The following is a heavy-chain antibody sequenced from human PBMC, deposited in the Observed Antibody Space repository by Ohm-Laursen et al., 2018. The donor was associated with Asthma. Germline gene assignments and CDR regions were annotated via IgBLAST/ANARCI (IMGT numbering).Heavy chain of an antibody. J-gene: IGHJ4*02. Sequence: SLRLSCAASGFTFSTFGMNWVRQAPGEGLEWVSHISGSGSPIFYADSVKGRFTISRDNAKNSLYLQMNSLRAEDTAVHYCARGSGPDHWGQGTQVTVSS. CDR3: ARGSGPDH. V-gene: IGHV3-48*01. CDR2: ISGSGSPI. D-gene: IGHD6-19*01. CDR1: GFTFSTFG.